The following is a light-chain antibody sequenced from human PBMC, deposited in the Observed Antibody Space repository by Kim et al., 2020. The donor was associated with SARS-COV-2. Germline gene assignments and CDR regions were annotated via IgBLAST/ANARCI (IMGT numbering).Light chain of an antibody. V-gene: IGLV1-40*01. J-gene: IGLJ1*01. CDR3: QSYDSSLSGYV. CDR2: GNS. Sequence: RVTISYTGSSANIGAGYDLHWYQQLPGTAPKLLIYGNSNRPSGVPDRFSGSKSGTSASLAITGLQAEDEADYYCQSYDSSLSGYVFGTGTKVTVL. CDR1: SANIGAGYD.